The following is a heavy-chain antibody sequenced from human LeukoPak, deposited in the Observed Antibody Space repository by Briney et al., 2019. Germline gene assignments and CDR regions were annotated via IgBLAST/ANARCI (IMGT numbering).Heavy chain of an antibody. Sequence: GGSLRLSCAASGFTFSDYYMSWVRQAPGKGLEWVSVIYSGGTTYYTDSVKGRFTVSRHDSKNTLYLQMNSLRTEDTAVYYCVKDRDLDYWGQGTLVTVSS. CDR1: GFTFSDYY. CDR2: IYSGGTT. J-gene: IGHJ4*02. CDR3: VKDRDLDY. V-gene: IGHV3-53*04.